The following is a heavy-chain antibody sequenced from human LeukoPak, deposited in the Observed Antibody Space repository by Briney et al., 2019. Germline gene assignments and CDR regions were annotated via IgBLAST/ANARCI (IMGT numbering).Heavy chain of an antibody. V-gene: IGHV3-23*01. J-gene: IGHJ4*02. D-gene: IGHD6-13*01. Sequence: GGSLRLSCAASGFTFITYAMSWVRQAPGKGLEWVSAISGSGGSTYYADSVKGRFTISRDNSKNTLYLQMNSLRAEDTAVYYCAKGSSSSYFDYWGQGTLVTVSS. CDR1: GFTFITYA. CDR2: ISGSGGST. CDR3: AKGSSSSYFDY.